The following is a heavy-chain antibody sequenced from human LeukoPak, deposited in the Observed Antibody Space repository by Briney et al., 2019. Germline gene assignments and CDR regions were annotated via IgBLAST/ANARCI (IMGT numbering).Heavy chain of an antibody. J-gene: IGHJ4*02. V-gene: IGHV1-2*02. CDR1: GYTFTGYY. CDR2: INPNSGGT. Sequence: ASVKVSCKASGYTFTGYYTHWVRQAPGQGLEWMGWINPNSGGTNYAQKFQGRVTMTRDTSISTAYMELSRLRSDDTAVYYCASRSTDFYDILTGLPTGYWGQGTLVTVSS. D-gene: IGHD3-9*01. CDR3: ASRSTDFYDILTGLPTGY.